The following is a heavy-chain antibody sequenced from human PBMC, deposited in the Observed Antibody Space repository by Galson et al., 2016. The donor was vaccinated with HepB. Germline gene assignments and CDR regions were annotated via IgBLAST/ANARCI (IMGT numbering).Heavy chain of an antibody. Sequence: SVKVSCKGSGYSFISYAIHWVRQAPGQRLEWMGWINGGNGNTQYSEKFQGRVNLTRDISASTAYMELSSLRSGDTAMYSCAKVTTHDFRTGYFWPTNYYFYGMDVWGQGTTVTVSS. CDR1: GYSFISYA. CDR3: AKVTTHDFRTGYFWPTNYYFYGMDV. J-gene: IGHJ6*02. D-gene: IGHD3/OR15-3a*01. V-gene: IGHV1-3*01. CDR2: INGGNGNT.